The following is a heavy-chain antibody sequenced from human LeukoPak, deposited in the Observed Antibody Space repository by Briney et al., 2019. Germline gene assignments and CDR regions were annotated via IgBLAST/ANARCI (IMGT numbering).Heavy chain of an antibody. CDR1: GDSISGYF. CDR2: VHYSGAT. CDR3: ARDGDAVSAAIAGAFDL. V-gene: IGHV4-59*12. Sequence: PSETLSLTCTVSGDSISGYFWSWIRQTPGKGLEWIGYVHYSGATNYNPSLKSRVTISADTSKNQISLRLRSVTAADTAMFYCARDGDAVSAAIAGAFDLWGRGTMVTVSS. J-gene: IGHJ3*01. D-gene: IGHD2-2*01.